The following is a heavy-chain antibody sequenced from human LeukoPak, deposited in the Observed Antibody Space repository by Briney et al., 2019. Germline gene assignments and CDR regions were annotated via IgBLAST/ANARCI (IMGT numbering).Heavy chain of an antibody. Sequence: SQTLSLTCAISGDSVSSNSAAWNWITQSPSRDLKWLGRTYYRSKWYNDYAVSVKSRITINPDTSKNQFSLQLNSVTPEDTAVYYCAREVPRDILTGHDAFDIWGQGTMVTVSS. J-gene: IGHJ3*02. CDR1: GDSVSSNSAA. D-gene: IGHD3-9*01. V-gene: IGHV6-1*01. CDR2: TYYRSKWYN. CDR3: AREVPRDILTGHDAFDI.